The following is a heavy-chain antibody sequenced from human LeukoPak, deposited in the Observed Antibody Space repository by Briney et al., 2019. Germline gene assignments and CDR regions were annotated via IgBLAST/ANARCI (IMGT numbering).Heavy chain of an antibody. Sequence: PGGSLRLSCAASGFTFSSYTMNWVRQSPGKGLEWVSSISSSSSYIYYADSVKGRFTISRDNAKNSLFLQMNSLRDEDTAVYYCARDPAANSRSPGIQWGQGTLVTVSS. CDR3: ARDPAANSRSPGIQ. D-gene: IGHD6-13*01. V-gene: IGHV3-21*01. J-gene: IGHJ4*02. CDR1: GFTFSSYT. CDR2: ISSSSSYI.